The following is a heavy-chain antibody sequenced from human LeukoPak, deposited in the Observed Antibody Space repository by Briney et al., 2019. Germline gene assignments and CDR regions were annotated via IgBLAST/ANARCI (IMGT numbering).Heavy chain of an antibody. J-gene: IGHJ4*02. V-gene: IGHV4-39*01. CDR1: GGSISSSANF. CDR3: ARHEEEDGYNAKTFDY. D-gene: IGHD5-24*01. Sequence: SETLSLTCTVSGGSISSSANFWGWVRQPPGRGLEWIASTYYSRNTYYNPSLKSRLTISVDTSKNQFSLKLSSVTAADTAVYYCARHEEEDGYNAKTFDYWGQGTLVTVSS. CDR2: TYYSRNT.